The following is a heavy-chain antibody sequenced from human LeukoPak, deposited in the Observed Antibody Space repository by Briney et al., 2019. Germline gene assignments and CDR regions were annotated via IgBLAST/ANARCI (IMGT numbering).Heavy chain of an antibody. CDR2: ISPNSGET. J-gene: IGHJ4*02. V-gene: IGHV1-2*02. CDR1: GYAFTGYY. CDR3: ARAPGAGTYLDY. Sequence: ASVKVSCKASGYAFTGYYLRWVRQAPGQGLEWMGWISPNSGETNSAQKFQGRVTMIRDTSISTAYMELSRVTSDDTAVYYCARAPGAGTYLDYWGQGTLVTVSS. D-gene: IGHD1-26*01.